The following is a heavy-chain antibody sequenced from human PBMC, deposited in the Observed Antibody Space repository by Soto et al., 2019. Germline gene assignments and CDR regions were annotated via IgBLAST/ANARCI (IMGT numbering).Heavy chain of an antibody. D-gene: IGHD5-18*01. V-gene: IGHV3-43*01. CDR1: GFTFDDYT. J-gene: IGHJ3*02. CDR2: ISWDGGST. Sequence: GGSLRLSCAASGFTFDDYTMHWVRQAPGKGLEWVSLISWDGGSTYYADSVKGRFTISRDNSKNSLYLQMNSLRTEDTALYYCAKSSTTAMADAFDIWGQGTMVTVS. CDR3: AKSSTTAMADAFDI.